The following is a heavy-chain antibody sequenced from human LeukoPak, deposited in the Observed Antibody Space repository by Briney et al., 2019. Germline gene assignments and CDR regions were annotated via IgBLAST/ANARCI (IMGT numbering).Heavy chain of an antibody. Sequence: GGSLRLSCAASGFTFSSYAMHWVRQAPGKGLEWVAVISYDGSNKYYADSVKGRFTISRDNSKNTLYLQMNSLRAEDTAVYYCARPSGYSYGRSYYYYGMDVWGQGTTVTVSS. CDR1: GFTFSSYA. J-gene: IGHJ6*02. CDR3: ARPSGYSYGRSYYYYGMDV. CDR2: ISYDGSNK. V-gene: IGHV3-30*04. D-gene: IGHD5-18*01.